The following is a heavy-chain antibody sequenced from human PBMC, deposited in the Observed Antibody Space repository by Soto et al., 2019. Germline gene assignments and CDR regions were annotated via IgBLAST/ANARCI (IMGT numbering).Heavy chain of an antibody. CDR1: GGSIRRTDSY. CDR2: VYYSGTT. CDR3: VRHVSGSRQFDY. Sequence: SETLSLTCTVSGGSIRRTDSYWGWIRQTPGKGLEWFGTVYYSGTTYYNPSLKTRVTISVDTSKNQFSLNLSSMTAADTGVYYCVRHVSGSRQFDYWGQGTLVTVSS. J-gene: IGHJ4*02. V-gene: IGHV4-39*01. D-gene: IGHD2-8*01.